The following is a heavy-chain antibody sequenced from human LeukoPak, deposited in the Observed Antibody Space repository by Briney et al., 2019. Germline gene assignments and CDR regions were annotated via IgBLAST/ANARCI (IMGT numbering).Heavy chain of an antibody. CDR2: IYYSGST. CDR1: GGSISSGAYS. J-gene: IGHJ3*02. CDR3: AREATSGAFDI. D-gene: IGHD3-10*01. V-gene: IGHV4-30-4*07. Sequence: PSETLSLTCAVSGGSISSGAYSWSWIRQPPGKGLEWIGYIYYSGSTYYNPSLKGRVTMSGDMIKNQFSLRLTSVRAADTAVYSCAREATSGAFDIWGQGTMVTVSS.